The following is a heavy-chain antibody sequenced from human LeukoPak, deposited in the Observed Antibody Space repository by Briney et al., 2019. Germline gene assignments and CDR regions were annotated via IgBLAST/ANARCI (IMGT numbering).Heavy chain of an antibody. D-gene: IGHD3-22*01. V-gene: IGHV3-53*05. Sequence: PGGSLRLSCAASGFTVSGNYMSWIRQAPGKGLEWVSVIYSGGSTYYADSVKGRFTISRDNSKNTLYLQMNSLRAEDTAVYYCAKERYYYDSSGYLDYWGQGTLVTVSS. J-gene: IGHJ4*02. CDR2: IYSGGST. CDR1: GFTVSGNY. CDR3: AKERYYYDSSGYLDY.